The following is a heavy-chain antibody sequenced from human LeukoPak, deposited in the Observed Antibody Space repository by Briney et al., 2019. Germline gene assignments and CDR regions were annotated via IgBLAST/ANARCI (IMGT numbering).Heavy chain of an antibody. J-gene: IGHJ6*02. Sequence: ASVKVSCKASGYTFTGYYMHWVRQAPGQGLEWMGWINPNSGGTNYAQKFQGWVTMTRDTSISTAYMELSRLRSDDTAVYYCARERGPLGYCSGGSCYFDGMDVWGQGTTVTVSS. CDR2: INPNSGGT. CDR3: ARERGPLGYCSGGSCYFDGMDV. CDR1: GYTFTGYY. V-gene: IGHV1-2*04. D-gene: IGHD2-15*01.